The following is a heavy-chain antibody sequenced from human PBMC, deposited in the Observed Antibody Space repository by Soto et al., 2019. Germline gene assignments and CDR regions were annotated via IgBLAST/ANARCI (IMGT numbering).Heavy chain of an antibody. CDR2: MNPNSGNT. CDR1: GYTFTSYD. D-gene: IGHD6-13*01. J-gene: IGHJ5*02. CDR3: ARLPIAAAGTIDH. Sequence: ASVKVSCKASGYTFTSYDINWVRQATGQGLEWMGWMNPNSGNTGYAQKFQGRVTMTRNTSISTAYMELSSLRSEDTAVYYCARLPIAAAGTIDHWGQGTLVTVSS. V-gene: IGHV1-8*01.